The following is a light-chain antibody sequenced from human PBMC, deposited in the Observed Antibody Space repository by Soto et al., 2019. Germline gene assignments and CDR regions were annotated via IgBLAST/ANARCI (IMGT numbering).Light chain of an antibody. CDR3: QQYGSSPLS. V-gene: IGKV3-20*01. J-gene: IGKJ4*01. CDR1: QSVSSSS. CDR2: GAS. Sequence: EIVLTQSPGTPSLSPGERATLSCRASQSVSSSSLAWYQQKPGQAPSLLIYGASSMATGIPDRFSGSGSRTDFTLTISRLEPEDFAVYYCQQYGSSPLSFGGGNKVEIK.